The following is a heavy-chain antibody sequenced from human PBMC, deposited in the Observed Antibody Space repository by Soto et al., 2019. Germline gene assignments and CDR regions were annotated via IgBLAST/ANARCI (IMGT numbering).Heavy chain of an antibody. CDR3: ARDAGRRVSSSYDY. CDR2: ISSSSTI. CDR1: GFTFSSYS. Sequence: GGSLRLSCAASGFTFSSYSMNWVRQAPGKGLEWVSYISSSSTIYYADSVKGRFTISRDNAKNSLYLQMNSLRDEDTAVYYCARDAGRRVSSSYDYWGQGTLVPVSP. J-gene: IGHJ4*02. D-gene: IGHD6-6*01. V-gene: IGHV3-48*02.